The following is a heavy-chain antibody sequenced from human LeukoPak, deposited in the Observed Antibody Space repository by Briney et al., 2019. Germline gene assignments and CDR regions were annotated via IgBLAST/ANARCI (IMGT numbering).Heavy chain of an antibody. Sequence: SETLSLTCAVSGGSISSSNWWRWVRQPPGKGLGWIGEIYHSGSTNYNPSLKSRVTISVDQSKNQFSLKLSSVTAADTAVYYCARGLGRLRLGESYNDYWGQGTLVTVSS. CDR1: GGSISSSNW. V-gene: IGHV4-4*02. J-gene: IGHJ4*02. CDR2: IYHSGST. CDR3: ARGLGRLRLGESYNDY. D-gene: IGHD3-16*01.